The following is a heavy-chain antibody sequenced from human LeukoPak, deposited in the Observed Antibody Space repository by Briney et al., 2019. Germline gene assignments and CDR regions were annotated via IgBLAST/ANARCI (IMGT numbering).Heavy chain of an antibody. CDR3: GRFGYEAAVDL. D-gene: IGHD6-13*01. CDR1: GFTFSSYW. Sequence: GGSLRLSCAASGFTFSSYWMTWVRQAPGREPEFLANIEPIGSETYYVDPVKGRFTISRDNANNLLFLQMNSLRGEDTALYYCGRFGYEAAVDLWGRGTLVTVSS. J-gene: IGHJ4*02. CDR2: IEPIGSET. V-gene: IGHV3-7*01.